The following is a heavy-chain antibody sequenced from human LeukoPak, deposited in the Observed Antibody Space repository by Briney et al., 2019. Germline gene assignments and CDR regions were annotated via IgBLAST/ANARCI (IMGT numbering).Heavy chain of an antibody. CDR1: GGSFSGYY. J-gene: IGHJ4*02. CDR3: TTEFDYY. Sequence: ETLSLTCAVYGGSFSGYYWSWVRQAPGKGLEWVGRIKSKTDGGTTDYATPVKGRFTISRDDSKNTLYLQMNSLKTEDTAVYYCTTEFDYYWGQGTLVTVSS. CDR2: IKSKTDGGTT. V-gene: IGHV3-15*01. D-gene: IGHD3-3*01.